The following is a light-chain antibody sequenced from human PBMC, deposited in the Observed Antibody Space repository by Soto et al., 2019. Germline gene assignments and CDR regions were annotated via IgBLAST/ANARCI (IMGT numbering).Light chain of an antibody. CDR1: QSITIW. Sequence: DIQMTQSPSTLSASVGDRVTITCRGSQSITIWLAWYQQKPGKAPKLLIFDASSLESGVPSRFSGSGSGTEFTLTISSLQPDDFATYYCQHYNSYSWTFGQGTKVEIK. CDR2: DAS. V-gene: IGKV1-5*01. CDR3: QHYNSYSWT. J-gene: IGKJ1*01.